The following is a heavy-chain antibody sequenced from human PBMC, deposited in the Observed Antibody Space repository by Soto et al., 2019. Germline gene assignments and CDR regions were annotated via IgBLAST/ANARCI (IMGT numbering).Heavy chain of an antibody. Sequence: SGPTLVNPTQTLTLTCTFSGFSLSTSGMRVSWIRQPPGKALEWLARIDWDDDKLYSTSLKTRLTISKDTSKNQVVLTMTNMDPADTATYYCARSIVAAGNRWFDPWGQGTLVTVSS. D-gene: IGHD6-13*01. CDR2: IDWDDDK. CDR1: GFSLSTSGMR. V-gene: IGHV2-70*04. J-gene: IGHJ5*02. CDR3: ARSIVAAGNRWFDP.